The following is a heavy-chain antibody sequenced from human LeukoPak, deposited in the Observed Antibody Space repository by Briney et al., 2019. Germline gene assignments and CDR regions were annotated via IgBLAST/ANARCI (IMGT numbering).Heavy chain of an antibody. CDR3: ARRDTSGQIGRFDR. CDR2: IHYSGST. D-gene: IGHD5-18*01. Sequence: LETLCLTCTVSGGSISRSSYYWGCIRQPPGKGLEWIASIHYSGSTYYNPSLKSRVTISVDTSKNQFSLKVSSVTAADTAAYYCARRDTSGQIGRFDRWGQRRLVSVSS. J-gene: IGHJ5*01. V-gene: IGHV4-39*01. CDR1: GGSISRSSYY.